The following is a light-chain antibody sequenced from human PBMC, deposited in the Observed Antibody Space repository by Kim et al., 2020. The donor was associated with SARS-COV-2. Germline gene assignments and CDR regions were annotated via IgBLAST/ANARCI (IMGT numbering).Light chain of an antibody. Sequence: DIQMTQSPSSLSASVGDTVTITCRASQSITKYLNWYQHKPGKAPKLLIYSASSLHTGVPPRFSGSGSGTDFTLTIGGLQPEDFGTYYCQQSDTVPCTFGQGGKLEIK. CDR2: SAS. J-gene: IGKJ2*02. CDR3: QQSDTVPCT. V-gene: IGKV1-39*01. CDR1: QSITKY.